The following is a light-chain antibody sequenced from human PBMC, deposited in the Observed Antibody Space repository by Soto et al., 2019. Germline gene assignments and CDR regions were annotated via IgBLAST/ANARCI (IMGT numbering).Light chain of an antibody. V-gene: IGKV1-8*01. CDR3: QQYYSYPYT. CDR1: QSISSY. Sequence: AIRMTQSPSSLSASTGDRVTITCRASQSISSYLAWYQQKPGKARKLLIYAASTLQSGVPSRFSGSGSGTDFTLTISCLQSEDFATYYCQQYYSYPYTFGQGTKLEIK. CDR2: AAS. J-gene: IGKJ2*01.